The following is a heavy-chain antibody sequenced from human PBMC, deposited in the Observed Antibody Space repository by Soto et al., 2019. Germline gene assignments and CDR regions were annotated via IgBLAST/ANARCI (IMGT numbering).Heavy chain of an antibody. CDR1: GGTFSSYA. Sequence: QVQLVQSGAEVKKPGSSVKVSCKASGGTFSSYAISWVRQAPGQGLEWMGGIIPMFGTANYAQKFQGRVTITADESTSTVYMELSSLRSEDTAVYYCVRLGTVAGGRFDFTDYWGQVTLVTVSS. D-gene: IGHD6-19*01. CDR3: VRLGTVAGGRFDFTDY. V-gene: IGHV1-69*01. J-gene: IGHJ4*02. CDR2: IIPMFGTA.